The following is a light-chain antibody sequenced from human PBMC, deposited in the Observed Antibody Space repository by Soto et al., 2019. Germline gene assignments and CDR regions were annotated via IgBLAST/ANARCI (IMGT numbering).Light chain of an antibody. CDR2: DDS. V-gene: IGLV3-21*02. Sequence: SSELTQPPSVSVAPGQTARITCGGTNIGSNSVHGYQQMPGQAPVLVVYDDSDRHSGIPERFSGSNSGNTATLTISRVGAGDEADYYCQVWDSSSDHHVVFGGGTKLTVL. CDR3: QVWDSSSDHHVV. J-gene: IGLJ2*01. CDR1: NIGSNS.